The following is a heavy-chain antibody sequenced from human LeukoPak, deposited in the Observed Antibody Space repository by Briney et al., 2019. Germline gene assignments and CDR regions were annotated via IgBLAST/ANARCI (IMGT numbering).Heavy chain of an antibody. CDR1: GFTFSHSY. J-gene: IGHJ6*02. CDR2: IDNDGGT. Sequence: PGGSRRLFCAASGFTFSHSYMHWVRQAPGKGLVWVSRIDNDGGTSYADSVKGRFTITRDNAKNTLYLQMNSLRAEDTAVYYCARRSVGDILTGSNPLYYYYYGMDVWGQGTTVTVSS. V-gene: IGHV3-74*01. CDR3: ARRSVGDILTGSNPLYYYYYGMDV. D-gene: IGHD3-9*01.